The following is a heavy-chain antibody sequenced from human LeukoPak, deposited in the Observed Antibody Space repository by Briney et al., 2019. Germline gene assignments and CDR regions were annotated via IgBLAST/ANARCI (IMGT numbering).Heavy chain of an antibody. D-gene: IGHD2-2*01. V-gene: IGHV1-8*01. CDR1: GYTFTSYD. CDR2: MNPNSGNT. Sequence: GASVKVSCKASGYTFTSYDINWVRQATGQGLEWMGWMNPNSGNTGYAQTFQGRVTMTRNTSISTAYMELSSLRSEDTAVYYCARHPGGYWRRDIVVVPAAIYRSGYFDPWGQGTLVTVSS. J-gene: IGHJ5*02. CDR3: ARHPGGYWRRDIVVVPAAIYRSGYFDP.